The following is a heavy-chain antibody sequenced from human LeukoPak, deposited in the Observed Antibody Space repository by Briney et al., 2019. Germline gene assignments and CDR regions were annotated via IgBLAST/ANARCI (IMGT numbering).Heavy chain of an antibody. V-gene: IGHV1-69*04. J-gene: IGHJ4*02. Sequence: GASVKVSCKASGGTFSSYAISWVRQAPGQGLEWMGRIIPILGIANYAQKFQGRVTITADKSTSTAYMELSSLRSEDTAVYYCARDYYDSSGSSAHFDYWGQGTLVTVSS. CDR3: ARDYYDSSGSSAHFDY. CDR2: IIPILGIA. CDR1: GGTFSSYA. D-gene: IGHD3-22*01.